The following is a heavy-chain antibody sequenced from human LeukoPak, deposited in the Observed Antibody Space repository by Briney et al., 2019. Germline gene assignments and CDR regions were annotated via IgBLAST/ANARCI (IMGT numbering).Heavy chain of an antibody. CDR3: AKASLGYCSGGSCFFDY. Sequence: PGGSLRLSCAASGFNFDDYAMHWVRHAPGKGLEWASGISWNSGSIGYADSVKGRFTISRDNAKNSLYLQMNSLRAEDTALYYCAKASLGYCSGGSCFFDYWGQGTLVTVSS. V-gene: IGHV3-9*01. D-gene: IGHD2-15*01. J-gene: IGHJ4*02. CDR2: ISWNSGSI. CDR1: GFNFDDYA.